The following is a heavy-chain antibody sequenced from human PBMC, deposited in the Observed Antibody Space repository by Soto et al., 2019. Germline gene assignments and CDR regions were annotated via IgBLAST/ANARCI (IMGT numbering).Heavy chain of an antibody. V-gene: IGHV3-9*01. Sequence: GGSLRLSCAASGFTFDDYAMHWVRQAPGKGLEWVSGISWNSGSIGYADSVKGRFTISRDNAKNSLYLQMNSLRAEDTALYYCAKDFDSSGPTGAFDIWGQGTMVTVSS. CDR1: GFTFDDYA. D-gene: IGHD6-19*01. J-gene: IGHJ3*02. CDR3: AKDFDSSGPTGAFDI. CDR2: ISWNSGSI.